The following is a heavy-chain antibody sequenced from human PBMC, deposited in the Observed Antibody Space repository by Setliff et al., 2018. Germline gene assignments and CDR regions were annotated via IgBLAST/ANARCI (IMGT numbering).Heavy chain of an antibody. D-gene: IGHD2-8*01. J-gene: IGHJ6*02. CDR3: ARANCTNGVCYWGEYYYYGMDV. CDR1: GGTFSSYA. CDR2: IIPIFGTA. V-gene: IGHV1-69*05. Sequence: ASVKVSCKASGGTFSSYAISWVRQAPGQGLEWMGGIIPIFGTANYAQKFQGRVTITTDESTSTAYMELSSLRSEDTAVYYCARANCTNGVCYWGEYYYYGMDVWGQGTTVTV.